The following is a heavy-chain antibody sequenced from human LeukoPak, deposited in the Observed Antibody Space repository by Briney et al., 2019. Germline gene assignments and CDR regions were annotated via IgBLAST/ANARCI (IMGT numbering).Heavy chain of an antibody. J-gene: IGHJ4*02. CDR2: ISSSSSYI. D-gene: IGHD2-2*01. Sequence: GGSLRLSFAASGFTFSSYSMNWVRQAPGKGLEWVSSISSSSSYIYYADSVKGRFTISRDNAKNSLYLQMNSLRAEDTAVYYCARGRPRGYCSSTSCYSPLDYWGQGTLVTVSS. V-gene: IGHV3-21*01. CDR3: ARGRPRGYCSSTSCYSPLDY. CDR1: GFTFSSYS.